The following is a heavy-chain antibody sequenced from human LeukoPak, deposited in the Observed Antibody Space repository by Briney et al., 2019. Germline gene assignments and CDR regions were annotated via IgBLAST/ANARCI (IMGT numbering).Heavy chain of an antibody. V-gene: IGHV6-1*01. D-gene: IGHD3-3*01. J-gene: IGHJ6*02. CDR3: TRAVRFDNGMDV. Sequence: SQTLSLTCAISGDRVSSNSAAWNWIRQSPSTGLEWLGRTYYRSKWYNDYAVSVKSRITINPDTSKNQFSLQLNSVTSEDTAVYYCTRAVRFDNGMDVWGQGTTVTVSS. CDR2: TYYRSKWYN. CDR1: GDRVSSNSAA.